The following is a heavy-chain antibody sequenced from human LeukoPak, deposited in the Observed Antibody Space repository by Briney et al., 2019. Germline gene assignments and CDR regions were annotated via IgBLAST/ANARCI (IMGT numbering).Heavy chain of an antibody. V-gene: IGHV3-48*01. CDR2: ISSSSTI. Sequence: GGSLRLSCAASGFTFSSYSMNWVRQAPGKGLEWVSYISSSSTIYYADSVKGRFTISRDNAKNSLYLQMNSLRAEDTAVYYCAREFLGLTLDLLGLDYWGQGTLVTVSS. CDR3: AREFLGLTLDLLGLDY. CDR1: GFTFSSYS. J-gene: IGHJ4*02. D-gene: IGHD3-16*01.